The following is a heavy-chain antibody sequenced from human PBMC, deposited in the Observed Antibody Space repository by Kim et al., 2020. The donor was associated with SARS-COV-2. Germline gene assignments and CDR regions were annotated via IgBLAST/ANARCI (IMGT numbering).Heavy chain of an antibody. J-gene: IGHJ4*02. Sequence: GGSLRLSCAASGFTFSSRAMSWVRQAPGKGPERVASVNNGGNAYYADSVKGRFTVARDITRDTLYLQMNSLRAEDPALYFCAKDHPSGRRPAFDSWGQGTLVTVSS. CDR3: AKDHPSGRRPAFDS. D-gene: IGHD6-25*01. CDR2: VNNGGNA. V-gene: IGHV3-23*01. CDR1: GFTFSSRA.